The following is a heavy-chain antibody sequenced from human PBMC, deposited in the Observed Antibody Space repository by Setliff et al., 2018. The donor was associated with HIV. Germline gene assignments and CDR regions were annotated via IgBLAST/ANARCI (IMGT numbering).Heavy chain of an antibody. CDR1: GGSISSFY. CDR3: ARHAPRNHDLAGVFYPYYMDV. V-gene: IGHV4-59*08. CDR2: IYYSGST. Sequence: LSLPCTVSGGSISSFYWSWIRQPPGKGLEWIGYIYYSGSTSYNPSLKSRVTISVDTSKTQFSLKLSSVTAADTAVYYCARHAPRNHDLAGVFYPYYMDVWGKGTTVTVSS. D-gene: IGHD1-1*01. J-gene: IGHJ6*03.